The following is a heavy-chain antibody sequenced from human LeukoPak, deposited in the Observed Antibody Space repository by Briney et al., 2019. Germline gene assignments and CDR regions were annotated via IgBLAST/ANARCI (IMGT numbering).Heavy chain of an antibody. J-gene: IGHJ3*02. Sequence: GSLRLSCAASGFTVSSNYMSWVRQAPGKGLEWVSVIYSGGSTYYADSVKGRFTISRDNSKNTLYLQMNSLRAEDTAVYYCAKGSIAAAGTFDIWGQGTMVTVSS. CDR3: AKGSIAAAGTFDI. D-gene: IGHD6-13*01. CDR2: IYSGGST. CDR1: GFTVSSNY. V-gene: IGHV3-66*01.